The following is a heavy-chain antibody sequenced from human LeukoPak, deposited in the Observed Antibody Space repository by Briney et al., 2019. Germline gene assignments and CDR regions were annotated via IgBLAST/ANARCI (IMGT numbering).Heavy chain of an antibody. CDR1: GFTFSTYG. CDR2: IRSDGRAK. D-gene: IGHD4-23*01. CDR3: ASSEDGGTSYSFDY. J-gene: IGHJ4*02. Sequence: PGGSLRLSCAASGFTFSTYGMHWVRQAPGKGLEWVACIRSDGRAKYYADSVKGRFTISSANSNNTLFLQMHSLRPEDPGVSYCASSEDGGTSYSFDYGGQGHLVTAS. V-gene: IGHV3-30*02.